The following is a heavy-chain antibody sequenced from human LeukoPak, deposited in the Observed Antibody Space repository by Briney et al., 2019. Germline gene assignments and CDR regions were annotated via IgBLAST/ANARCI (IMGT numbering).Heavy chain of an antibody. D-gene: IGHD3-3*01. V-gene: IGHV3-48*01. CDR3: AREGSGVAGHFDY. J-gene: IGHJ4*02. Sequence: GGSLRLSCAASRFTFSTHSMNWVRQAPGKGLEWVSYSSSSSGTIYYADSVKGRFTISRDNAKNSLYLQMNSLRAEDTAVYYCAREGSGVAGHFDYWGQGTLVTGSS. CDR2: SSSSSGTI. CDR1: RFTFSTHS.